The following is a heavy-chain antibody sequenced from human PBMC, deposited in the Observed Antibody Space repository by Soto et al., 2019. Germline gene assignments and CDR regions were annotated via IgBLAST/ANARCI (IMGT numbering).Heavy chain of an antibody. J-gene: IGHJ4*02. CDR2: ISAYKGNT. D-gene: IGHD6-19*01. CDR1: GYTFTSYG. V-gene: IGHV1-18*01. CDR3: AIPPSSGCPFDY. Sequence: QVQLVQSGAEVKKPGASVKVSCKASGYTFTSYGISWVRQAPGQGLEWMGWISAYKGNTNYAQKLQGRGTMTTDTSTSTAYMELRSLRSDDTAVDYCAIPPSSGCPFDYWGQGTLVTVSS.